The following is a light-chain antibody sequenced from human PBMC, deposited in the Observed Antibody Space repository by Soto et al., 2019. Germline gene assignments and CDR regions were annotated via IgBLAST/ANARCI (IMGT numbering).Light chain of an antibody. CDR2: DAS. Sequence: DIQMTRSPATLSASVGDRVTITCRTSQSINSWLGWYQQKPGKAPKLLISDASSLDSGVPSRFSGSGSGTEFTLTISSLQPDDFATYYCQQYNIYWTFGQGTKVDI. CDR3: QQYNIYWT. J-gene: IGKJ1*01. CDR1: QSINSW. V-gene: IGKV1-5*01.